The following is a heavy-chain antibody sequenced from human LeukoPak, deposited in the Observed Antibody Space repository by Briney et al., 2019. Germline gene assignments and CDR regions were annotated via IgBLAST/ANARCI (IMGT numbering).Heavy chain of an antibody. D-gene: IGHD3-22*01. Sequence: GGSLRLSCAASGFTFSSYAMSWVRQAPGKGLEWVSAISGSGGSTYYADSVKGRFTISRDNSKNTLYLQMNSLRAEDTAVYYCAEGEPYYYDSSGYPVPLYYYYYMDVWGKGTTVTVSS. J-gene: IGHJ6*03. V-gene: IGHV3-23*01. CDR1: GFTFSSYA. CDR3: AEGEPYYYDSSGYPVPLYYYYYMDV. CDR2: ISGSGGST.